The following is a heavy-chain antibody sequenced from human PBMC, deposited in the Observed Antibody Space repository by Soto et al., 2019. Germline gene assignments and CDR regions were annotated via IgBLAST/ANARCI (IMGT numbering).Heavy chain of an antibody. CDR2: IWHDGSIK. CDR3: ARDLHDYVSFRFDP. D-gene: IGHD3-16*01. CDR1: GFSFSSHG. Sequence: GGSLRLSCAASGFSFSSHGMHWVRQAPGKGLEWVAVIWHDGSIKKYADSVKGRFTISRDNFKNTLYLDMNSLRVEDTAVYYCARDLHDYVSFRFDPWGQGTLVTVSS. V-gene: IGHV3-33*01. J-gene: IGHJ5*02.